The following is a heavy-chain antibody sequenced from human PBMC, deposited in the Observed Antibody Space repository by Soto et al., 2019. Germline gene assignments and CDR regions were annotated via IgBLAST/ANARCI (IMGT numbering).Heavy chain of an antibody. Sequence: SQTLSLTWDISGDSGSSVTVAWNWIRQSPSRGLQWLGRTFYASTWINEYALSVRSRMSINADTSKNQFSLQLNSVTPEDTDIYYSARWIHRSNIFDYWGPGALVTVSS. CDR3: ARWIHRSNIFDY. J-gene: IGHJ4*02. CDR2: TFYASTWIN. D-gene: IGHD2-2*03. V-gene: IGHV6-1*01. CDR1: GDSGSSVTVA.